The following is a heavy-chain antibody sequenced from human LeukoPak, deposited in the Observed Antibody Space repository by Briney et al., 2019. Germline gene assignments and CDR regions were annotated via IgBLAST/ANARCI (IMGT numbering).Heavy chain of an antibody. V-gene: IGHV3-21*01. D-gene: IGHD3-10*01. CDR1: GFTFSSYW. CDR2: ISSSSSYI. Sequence: PGGSLRLSCAASGFTFSSYWMSWVRQAPGKGLEWVSSISSSSSYIYYADSVKGRFTISRDNAKNSLYLQMNSLRAEDTAVYYCARGFGELPQGYYYYYYMDVWGKGTTVTVSS. J-gene: IGHJ6*03. CDR3: ARGFGELPQGYYYYYYMDV.